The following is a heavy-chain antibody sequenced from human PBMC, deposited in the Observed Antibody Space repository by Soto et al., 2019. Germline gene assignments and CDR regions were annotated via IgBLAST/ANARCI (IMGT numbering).Heavy chain of an antibody. CDR2: ISSNSAYI. CDR3: TRDASRDSSARGWFDP. V-gene: IGHV3-21*01. J-gene: IGHJ5*02. Sequence: GGSLRLSCEASGFTLSSYWMSWIRQAPGKGLEWVSTISSNSAYIYYTDALRGRFTISRDNAKNSLHLQMNSLRAEDTAVYYCTRDASRDSSARGWFDPWGPGTLVTVSS. CDR1: GFTLSSYW. D-gene: IGHD6-13*01.